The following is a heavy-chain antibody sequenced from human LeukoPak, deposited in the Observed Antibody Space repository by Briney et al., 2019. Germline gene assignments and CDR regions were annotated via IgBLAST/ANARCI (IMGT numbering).Heavy chain of an antibody. CDR3: AKVGGFYSSSWYNWFDP. D-gene: IGHD6-13*01. J-gene: IGHJ5*02. V-gene: IGHV3-30*02. CDR1: GFTFSSYG. CDR2: IRYDGSNK. Sequence: PGGSLRLSCAASGFTFSSYGIHWVRQAPGKGLEWEAFIRYDGSNKYYADSVKGRFTISRDNSKNTLYLQMNSLRAEDTAVYYCAKVGGFYSSSWYNWFDPWGQGTLVTVSS.